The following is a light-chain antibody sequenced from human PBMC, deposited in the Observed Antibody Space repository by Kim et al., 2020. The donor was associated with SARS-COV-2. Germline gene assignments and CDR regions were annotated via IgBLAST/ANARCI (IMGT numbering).Light chain of an antibody. J-gene: IGKJ1*01. Sequence: AAVGDTITLAWRATQTVGSLVACYQQKPGTATRLLIYSTSSVHSGAPSRFSGSGSGTVYTPTITSLQPEDFATYYCQQSYNFPRTFGQGTKVDIK. V-gene: IGKV1D-12*01. CDR3: QQSYNFPRT. CDR1: QTVGSL. CDR2: STS.